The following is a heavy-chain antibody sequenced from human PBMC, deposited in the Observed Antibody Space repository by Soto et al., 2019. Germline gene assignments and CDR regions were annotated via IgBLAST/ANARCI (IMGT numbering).Heavy chain of an antibody. J-gene: IGHJ6*02. CDR2: IIPIFRRP. CDR1: GGSFSTYA. CDR3: ARDKDRGDLGENYYYATDV. Sequence: QVQLVQSGAEVKKPGSSVKVSCRVPGGSFSTYAISWVRQAPGQGLAWMGVIIPIFRRPGYGQKFQGRVTNTADESTTTAYIELSNLKSEDTAVYYCARDKDRGDLGENYYYATDVWGQGTTVTVSS. V-gene: IGHV1-69*12. D-gene: IGHD3-10*01.